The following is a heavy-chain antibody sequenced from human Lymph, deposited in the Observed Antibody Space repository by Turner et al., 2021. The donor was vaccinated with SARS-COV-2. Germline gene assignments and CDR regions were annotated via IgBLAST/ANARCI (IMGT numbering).Heavy chain of an antibody. CDR1: GYTFTSYY. V-gene: IGHV1-46*01. J-gene: IGHJ6*02. CDR2: INPSGGST. D-gene: IGHD5-18*01. CDR3: ARDPPIQIWVDYFYYGMDV. Sequence: QVQLVRSGAEVTKPGASVKVSCKASGYTFTSYYMHWVRQAPGQGLEWMGIINPSGGSTTYAQKVQGRGTMTRDTSTSTVYMELSSLRSEDTAVYYCARDPPIQIWVDYFYYGMDVWGQGTTVTVSS.